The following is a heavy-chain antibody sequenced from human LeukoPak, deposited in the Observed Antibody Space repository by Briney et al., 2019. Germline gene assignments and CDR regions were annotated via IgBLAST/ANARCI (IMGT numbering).Heavy chain of an antibody. CDR1: GFTFSSYA. Sequence: PGGSLRLSCAASGFTFSSYAMSWVRQAPGKGLEWVSTIYDNTYYADSVKGRFTISRDNSKNTLYLQMNSLRAEDTAVYYCAKRGSYCFDYFGQGTLDTVSS. J-gene: IGHJ4*02. CDR2: IYDNT. CDR3: AKRGSYCFDY. V-gene: IGHV3-23*01. D-gene: IGHD6-13*01.